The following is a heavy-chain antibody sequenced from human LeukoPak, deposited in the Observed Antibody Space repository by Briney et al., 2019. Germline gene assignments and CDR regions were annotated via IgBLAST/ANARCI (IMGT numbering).Heavy chain of an antibody. D-gene: IGHD6-13*01. J-gene: IGHJ4*02. V-gene: IGHV3-30*02. CDR1: GFTFSSYG. CDR2: IRYDGSNK. Sequence: PGGSLRLSCAASGFTFSSYGMHWVRQAPGKGLEWVAFIRYDGSNKYYADSVKGRFTISRDNSKNTLYLQMNSLRAEDTAVYYCATEPLIPGIAAAGSQTIDYWGQGTLVTVSS. CDR3: ATEPLIPGIAAAGSQTIDY.